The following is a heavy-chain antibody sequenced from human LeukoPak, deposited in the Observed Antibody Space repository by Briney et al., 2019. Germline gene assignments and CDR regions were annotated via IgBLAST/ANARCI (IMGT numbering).Heavy chain of an antibody. CDR1: GFTFSSYG. D-gene: IGHD6-6*01. Sequence: GGSLRLSCAASGFTFSSYGMHWVRQAPGKGLEWVAVIWYGGSNKYYADSMKGRFTISRDNAKSSLSLQMNSLRVEDTAVYYCASSIAAPSFDYWGQGTLVTVSS. CDR2: IWYGGSNK. CDR3: ASSIAAPSFDY. J-gene: IGHJ4*02. V-gene: IGHV3-33*08.